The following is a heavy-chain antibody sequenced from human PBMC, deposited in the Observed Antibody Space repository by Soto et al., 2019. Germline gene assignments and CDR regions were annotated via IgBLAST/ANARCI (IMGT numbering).Heavy chain of an antibody. Sequence: QVQLVQSGAEVKKPGASVKVSCKVSGYTLTELSMHWVRQAPGKGLEWMGGFDPENGETIYAQEFQGRATMTEDTSTDTAYMELSCLRSEDTAVYYCATESPLSYEWIYWGFDAWGQGTQVTVPS. V-gene: IGHV1-24*01. CDR1: GYTLTELS. CDR2: FDPENGET. CDR3: ATESPLSYEWIYWGFDA. J-gene: IGHJ5*02. D-gene: IGHD5-18*01.